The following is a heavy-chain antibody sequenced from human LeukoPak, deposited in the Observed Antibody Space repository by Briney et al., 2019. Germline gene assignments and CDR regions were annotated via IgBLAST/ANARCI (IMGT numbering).Heavy chain of an antibody. CDR2: INHSGST. V-gene: IGHV4-34*01. CDR3: AREYRGYYYYYMDV. Sequence: SETLSLTCAVYGGSFSGYSWSGIRQPPGKGLEWIGEINHSGSTNYNPSLKSRVTISVDTSKNQFSLKLSSVTAADTAVYYCAREYRGYYYYYMDVWGKGTTVTVPS. D-gene: IGHD2-2*02. CDR1: GGSFSGYS. J-gene: IGHJ6*03.